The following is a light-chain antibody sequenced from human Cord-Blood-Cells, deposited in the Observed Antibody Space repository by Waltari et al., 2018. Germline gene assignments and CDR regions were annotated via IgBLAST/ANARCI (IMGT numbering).Light chain of an antibody. Sequence: DIQMTQSPSTLSASVGDRVTITCRASQSISSWLAWYQQKPGKAPKLLSYDASSLERGVPSRFSGSGSGTEFTLTISSLQPDDFATYYCQQYNSYLWTFGQGTKVESK. V-gene: IGKV1-5*01. CDR3: QQYNSYLWT. CDR1: QSISSW. CDR2: DAS. J-gene: IGKJ1*01.